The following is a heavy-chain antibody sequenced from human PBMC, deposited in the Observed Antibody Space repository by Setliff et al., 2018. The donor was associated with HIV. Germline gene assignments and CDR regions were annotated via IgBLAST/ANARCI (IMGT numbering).Heavy chain of an antibody. CDR1: GFTFSSYG. Sequence: GGSLRLSCAASGFTFSSYGMHWVRQAPGKGLEWVAVIWYDGSNKYYADSVKGRFTISRDNAKNTLYLQMNSLRAEDTAVYFCARELPGPPGALDIWGRGTMVTVSS. V-gene: IGHV3-33*01. D-gene: IGHD7-27*01. J-gene: IGHJ3*02. CDR2: IWYDGSNK. CDR3: ARELPGPPGALDI.